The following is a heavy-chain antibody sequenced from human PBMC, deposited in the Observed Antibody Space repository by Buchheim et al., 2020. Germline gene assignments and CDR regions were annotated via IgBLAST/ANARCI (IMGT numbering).Heavy chain of an antibody. CDR1: GFTFEKYA. V-gene: IGHV3-23*01. CDR3: AKGRWPVTDPVYYNFYGMDV. CDR2: ISGSGGST. J-gene: IGHJ6*02. D-gene: IGHD5-24*01. Sequence: DVHLLGSGGDLIKPGGSLRLSCEASGFTFEKYAMHWIRQAPRKGLEWVSGISGSGGSTIYADSVRGRFTISRDNSKNTVYLQMNNLRGGDTAMYFCAKGRWPVTDPVYYNFYGMDVWGRGTT.